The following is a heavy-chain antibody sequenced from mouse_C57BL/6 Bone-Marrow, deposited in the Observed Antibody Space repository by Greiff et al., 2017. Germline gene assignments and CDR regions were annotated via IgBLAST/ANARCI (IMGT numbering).Heavy chain of an antibody. CDR2: IYPRSGNT. CDR3: ARGGWLLRGGYYLDY. D-gene: IGHD2-3*01. V-gene: IGHV1-81*01. J-gene: IGHJ2*01. CDR1: GYTFTSYG. Sequence: QVQLQQSGAELARPGASVKLSCKASGYTFTSYGISWVKQRTGQGLEWIGEIYPRSGNTYYNEKFKGKATLTADKSSSTAYMELRSLTSEDSAVYFCARGGWLLRGGYYLDYWGQGTTLTVSS.